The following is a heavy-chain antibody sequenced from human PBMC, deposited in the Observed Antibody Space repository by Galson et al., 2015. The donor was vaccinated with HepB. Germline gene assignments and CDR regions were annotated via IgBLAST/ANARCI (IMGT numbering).Heavy chain of an antibody. CDR1: GFTFSRYA. Sequence: SLRLSCAASGFTFSRYAMSWVRQAPGKGLEWVSAIGGSGGSTYYADSVKGRFTISRDNSKNTLYLQMNSLRAEDTAVYYCAKVWSWGVAGTIHDAFDIWGQGTMVTVSS. J-gene: IGHJ3*02. CDR3: AKVWSWGVAGTIHDAFDI. CDR2: IGGSGGST. D-gene: IGHD6-19*01. V-gene: IGHV3-23*01.